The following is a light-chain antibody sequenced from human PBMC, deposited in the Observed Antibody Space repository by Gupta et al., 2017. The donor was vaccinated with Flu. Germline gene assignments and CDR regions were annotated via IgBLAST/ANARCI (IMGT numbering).Light chain of an antibody. CDR2: VVS. J-gene: IGLJ1*01. Sequence: QSALIQPASASGAPGESNTFSCTGTSSDVGGYNYVSWYQQHPSKATKLMIYVVSNRPSGVSNRFSGSKSGTTAFLTISGLQAEDDAYYYCSSYTSSSTYVFGTGTKVTVL. CDR3: SSYTSSSTYV. V-gene: IGLV2-14*01. CDR1: SSDVGGYNY.